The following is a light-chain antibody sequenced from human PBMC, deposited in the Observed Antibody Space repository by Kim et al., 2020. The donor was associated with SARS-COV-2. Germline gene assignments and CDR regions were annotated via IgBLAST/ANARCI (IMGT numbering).Light chain of an antibody. CDR1: SNIVGNQG. CDR3: SALDSSLSAGV. V-gene: IGLV10-54*02. CDR2: RNN. Sequence: LTQPPSVSKGLRQTATLTCTGNSNIVGNQGAAWLQQHQGHPPKLLSYRNNNRPSGISERFSASRSGKTASLTITGLQPEDEADYYCSALDSSLSAGVFGGGTRLT. J-gene: IGLJ3*02.